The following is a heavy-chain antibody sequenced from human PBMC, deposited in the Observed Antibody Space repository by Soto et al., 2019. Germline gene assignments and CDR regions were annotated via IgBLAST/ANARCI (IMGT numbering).Heavy chain of an antibody. Sequence: ETLSLTCTVSGSSISPYYWTWIRQPPGKGLEWIGNIYYSGSTNYKPSLKSRVTISVATSKKQLFLRLSSVTAADTAVYYCARVGGYYGDYPNFDYWGQGTLVTVSS. J-gene: IGHJ4*02. CDR1: GSSISPYY. CDR2: IYYSGST. V-gene: IGHV4-59*01. D-gene: IGHD4-17*01. CDR3: ARVGGYYGDYPNFDY.